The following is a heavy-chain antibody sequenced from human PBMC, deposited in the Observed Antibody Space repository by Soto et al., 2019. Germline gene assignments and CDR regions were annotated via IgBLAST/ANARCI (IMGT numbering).Heavy chain of an antibody. CDR1: GYTFTSYA. J-gene: IGHJ4*02. Sequence: ASVKVSCKASGYTFTSYAMHWVRQAPGQRLEWMGWINAGNGNTKYSQKFQGRVTITRDTSASTTYMELSSLRSEDTAVYYCAREDSGYYYGAGSYPLDNWGQGTLVTVSS. CDR3: AREDSGYYYGAGSYPLDN. D-gene: IGHD3-10*01. V-gene: IGHV1-3*01. CDR2: INAGNGNT.